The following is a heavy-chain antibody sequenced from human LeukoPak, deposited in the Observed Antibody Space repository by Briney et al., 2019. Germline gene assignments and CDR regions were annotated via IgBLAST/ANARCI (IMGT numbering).Heavy chain of an antibody. V-gene: IGHV1-2*02. CDR3: ARVLLAYYFDSSGYYDY. CDR1: GYTFTGYY. J-gene: IGHJ4*02. Sequence: GASVKVSCKASGYTFTGYYMHWVRQAPGQGLEWMGWINPNSGGTNYAQKFQDRVTVTRDTSISTAYMELSRLRSDDTAVYYCARVLLAYYFDSSGYYDYWGQGTLVTVSS. D-gene: IGHD3-22*01. CDR2: INPNSGGT.